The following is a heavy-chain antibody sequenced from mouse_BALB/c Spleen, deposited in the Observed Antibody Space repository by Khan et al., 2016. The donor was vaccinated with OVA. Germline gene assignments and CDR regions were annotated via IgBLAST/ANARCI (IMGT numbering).Heavy chain of an antibody. D-gene: IGHD1-1*01. CDR3: AKRRGFYGDY. CDR1: GFSLTSNG. Sequence: VQLQESGPGLVAPSQSLSLTCTVSGFSLTSNGVSCVRQPPGKGLEWLGVIWGDGSINYHSVLKSRLSISKDNSKSQVFFKLNSLQTDDTATYDSAKRRGFYGDYGGQGTTLTVS. CDR2: IWGDGSI. V-gene: IGHV2-3*01. J-gene: IGHJ2*01.